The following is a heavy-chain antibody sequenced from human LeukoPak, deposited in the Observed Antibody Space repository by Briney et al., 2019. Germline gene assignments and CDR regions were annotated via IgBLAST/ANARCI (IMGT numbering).Heavy chain of an antibody. CDR3: ASFSGSAFDI. Sequence: GGSLRLSCAASGFTFSSYGMHWVRQAPGKGLEWVAVIWYDGSNKYYADSVKGRFTISRDNSKNTLYLQMNSLRAGDTAVYYCASFSGSAFDIWGQGTMVTVSS. V-gene: IGHV3-33*01. J-gene: IGHJ3*02. CDR2: IWYDGSNK. CDR1: GFTFSSYG.